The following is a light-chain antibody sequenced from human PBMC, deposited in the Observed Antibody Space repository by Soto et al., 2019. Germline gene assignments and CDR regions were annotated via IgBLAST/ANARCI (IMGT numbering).Light chain of an antibody. V-gene: IGKV2-30*01. Sequence: EVVLTQSPLSQSVTLGQPASISCKCSQSLLYSNGHTYLTWFHQRPGQPPRRPIYEVSYRDSGVPDRFSGSGSGTDFTLRSSRVEVEDVGVYDCMQGTHWPRTYGGGTKVEIK. CDR3: MQGTHWPRT. CDR1: QSLLYSNGHTY. CDR2: EVS. J-gene: IGKJ4*01.